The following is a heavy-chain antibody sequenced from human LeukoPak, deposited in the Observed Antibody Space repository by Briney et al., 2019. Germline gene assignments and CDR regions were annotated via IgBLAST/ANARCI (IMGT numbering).Heavy chain of an antibody. CDR1: GYTFTGYY. J-gene: IGHJ5*02. CDR2: MNPNSGNT. V-gene: IGHV1-8*02. D-gene: IGHD6-6*01. Sequence: ASVKVSCKASGYTFTGYYMHWVRQAPGQGLEWMGWMNPNSGNTGYAQKFQGRVTMTRNTSISTAYMELSSLRSEDTAVYYCARGWSIAARGPPSWFDPWGQGTLVTVSS. CDR3: ARGWSIAARGPPSWFDP.